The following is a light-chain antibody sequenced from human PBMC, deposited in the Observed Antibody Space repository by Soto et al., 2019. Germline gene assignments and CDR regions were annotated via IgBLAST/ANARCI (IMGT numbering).Light chain of an antibody. Sequence: EIVLTQSPATLSLSPGARATLSCRASQSVSSYLVWYQQKPGQAPRLLIYDASNRPTAIPARFSGSGSGTDFTLTISSREPEDFAVYYCQQRSNWPYTFGQGTKLEIK. V-gene: IGKV3-11*01. CDR2: DAS. CDR3: QQRSNWPYT. J-gene: IGKJ2*01. CDR1: QSVSSY.